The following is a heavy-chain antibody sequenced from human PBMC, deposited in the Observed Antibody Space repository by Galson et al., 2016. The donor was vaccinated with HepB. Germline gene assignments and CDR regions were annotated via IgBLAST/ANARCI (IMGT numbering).Heavy chain of an antibody. V-gene: IGHV1-2*04. CDR3: AISYTGWYGGVFDY. CDR1: GYPFATYN. J-gene: IGHJ4*02. Sequence: SVKVSCKASGYPFATYNINWVRQAPGQGLEWMGWISPNSGATNYAQNFPGWVTMTRDTSNSTAYMELSRLRSDDAAVYYCAISYTGWYGGVFDYRGQGTLVTVSS. CDR2: ISPNSGAT. D-gene: IGHD6-19*01.